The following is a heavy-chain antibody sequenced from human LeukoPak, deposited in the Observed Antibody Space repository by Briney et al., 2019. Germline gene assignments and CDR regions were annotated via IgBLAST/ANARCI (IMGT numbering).Heavy chain of an antibody. CDR3: ARGPYDSSGYYFDP. CDR2: IIPIFGTA. CDR1: GGTFSSYA. Sequence: GASVKVSCKASGGTFSSYAISWVRQAPGQGLEWMGGIIPIFGTANYAQKFQGRVTITADESTSTAYMGLSSLRSEDTAVYYCARGPYDSSGYYFDPWGQGTLVTVSS. V-gene: IGHV1-69*13. D-gene: IGHD3-22*01. J-gene: IGHJ5*02.